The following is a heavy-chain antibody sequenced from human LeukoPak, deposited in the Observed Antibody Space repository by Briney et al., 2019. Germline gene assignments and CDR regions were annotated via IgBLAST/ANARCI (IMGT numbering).Heavy chain of an antibody. CDR3: AKDPGYSTGWYETWFDP. D-gene: IGHD6-13*01. CDR2: ISGSGGST. CDR1: GLTFSSYA. Sequence: SGGSLRLSCAASGLTFSSYAMSWVRQAPGKGLEWVSAISGSGGSTYYADSVRGGFTISRDNSKNTLYLQMNSLRAEDTAVYYCAKDPGYSTGWYETWFDPWGQGTLVTASS. J-gene: IGHJ5*02. V-gene: IGHV3-23*01.